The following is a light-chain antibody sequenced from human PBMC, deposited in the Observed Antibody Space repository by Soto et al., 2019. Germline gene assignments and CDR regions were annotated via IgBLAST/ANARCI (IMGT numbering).Light chain of an antibody. CDR2: GAS. Sequence: ETVLTQSPGTLSLSPGERATLSCRASQSINNNYLAWYQQKPGQTPRLLIYGASSRATGIPDRFSGRGSGTDFTLTISRLEAEDFAVYYWQQYGSLYTFGQGTKLVIK. V-gene: IGKV3-20*01. CDR1: QSINNNY. J-gene: IGKJ2*01. CDR3: QQYGSLYT.